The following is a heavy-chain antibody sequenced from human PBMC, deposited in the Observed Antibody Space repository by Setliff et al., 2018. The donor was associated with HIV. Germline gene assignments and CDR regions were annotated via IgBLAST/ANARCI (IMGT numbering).Heavy chain of an antibody. J-gene: IGHJ4*02. D-gene: IGHD1-1*01. V-gene: IGHV4-61*10. CDR2: FYNRGST. Sequence: PSETLSLTCTVSGGSISSGSYYWSWIRQPAGKGLEWIGRFYNRGSTNYNPSLKSRVTISVDTSKNHFSLKLRSVTAADTAVYYCAQLGMVDDFDYWGQGTLVTVSS. CDR3: AQLGMVDDFDY. CDR1: GGSISSGSYY.